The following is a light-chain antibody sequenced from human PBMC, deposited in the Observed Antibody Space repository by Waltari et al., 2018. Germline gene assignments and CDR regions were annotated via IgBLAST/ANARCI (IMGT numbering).Light chain of an antibody. J-gene: IGLJ3*02. CDR3: NSYTGSSSWV. V-gene: IGLV2-14*03. Sequence: QSALTQPASVSGSPGQSIPISCTGTASDVAFSNYFPWYQQHPGKAPKVIIYDVSERPSGVSNRFSGSKSGNTAYLTISGLQAEDEADYYCNSYTGSSSWVFGGGTKLTV. CDR1: ASDVAFSNY. CDR2: DVS.